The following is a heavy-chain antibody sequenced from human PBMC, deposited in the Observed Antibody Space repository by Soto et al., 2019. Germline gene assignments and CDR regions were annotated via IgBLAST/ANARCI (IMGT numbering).Heavy chain of an antibody. V-gene: IGHV1-69*02. CDR1: GGTFSSYT. J-gene: IGHJ6*03. CDR2: IIPILGIT. Sequence: GASVKVSCKASGGTFSSYTISWVRQAPGQGLEWMGKIIPILGITNYAQKFKGRVTITAGKSTSTAYKELSNLKTEDTAVYYCARQYYMDVWGKGTTVTVSS. CDR3: ARQYYMDV.